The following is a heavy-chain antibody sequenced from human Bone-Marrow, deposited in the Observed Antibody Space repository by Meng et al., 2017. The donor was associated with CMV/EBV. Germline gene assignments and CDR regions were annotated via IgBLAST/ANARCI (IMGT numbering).Heavy chain of an antibody. Sequence: GESLKISCAASGFTFSSYAMHWVRQAPGKGLEWVAVISYDGSNKYYADSVKGRFTISRDNSKNTLYLQMNSLRAEDTAVYYCARDRMVYAYYFDDWGQGTLVTGSS. CDR2: ISYDGSNK. CDR3: ARDRMVYAYYFDD. D-gene: IGHD2-8*01. J-gene: IGHJ4*02. CDR1: GFTFSSYA. V-gene: IGHV3-30-3*01.